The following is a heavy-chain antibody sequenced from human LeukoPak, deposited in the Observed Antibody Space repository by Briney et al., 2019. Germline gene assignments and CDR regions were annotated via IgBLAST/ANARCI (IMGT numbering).Heavy chain of an antibody. Sequence: GGSLRLSCAAAGFTFSRHWMSWVRQAPGKGLEWVANIKQDGSEKYYVDSVKGRFTISRDNGKNSLYLQMNSLRAEDTAVYYCARALKGLRRRIGGTTTFECYYYMDVWGKGTTVTISS. CDR1: GFTFSRHW. CDR2: IKQDGSEK. V-gene: IGHV3-7*01. CDR3: ARALKGLRRRIGGTTTFECYYYMDV. J-gene: IGHJ6*03. D-gene: IGHD1-26*01.